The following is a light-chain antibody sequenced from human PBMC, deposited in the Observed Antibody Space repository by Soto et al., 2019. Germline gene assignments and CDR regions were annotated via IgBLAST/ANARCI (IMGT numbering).Light chain of an antibody. J-gene: IGKJ4*01. CDR3: MQALHTPLT. CDR2: LGS. CDR1: QSLLHSTGNTY. V-gene: IGKV2-28*01. Sequence: DVVMTQSPLSLPVTPGESASISCRSSQSLLHSTGNTYVDWYLQKPGQSPQLLIYLGSNRASGVPERFSGCGSGTDFTLKISRVEAEDVGVYYCMQALHTPLTFGGGTKVEIK.